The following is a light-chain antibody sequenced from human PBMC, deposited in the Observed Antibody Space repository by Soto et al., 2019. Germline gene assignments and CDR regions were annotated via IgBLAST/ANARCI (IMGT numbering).Light chain of an antibody. V-gene: IGKV1-39*01. CDR2: AAS. J-gene: IGKJ3*01. CDR1: QSISSY. CDR3: QLSYSTSVFT. Sequence: DIQMTQSPSSLSASVGDRVTITCRASQSISSYLSWYQQKPGKAPKLLIFAASNLQSGVPSRFSVSVSGTDFTLTISILQPEDFATYYCQLSYSTSVFTFGPGTRVDVK.